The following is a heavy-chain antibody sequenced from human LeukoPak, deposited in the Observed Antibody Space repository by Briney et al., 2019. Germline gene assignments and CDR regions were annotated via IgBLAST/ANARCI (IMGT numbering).Heavy chain of an antibody. CDR3: ARVRAAAVPYYFDF. CDR2: MYYSGSA. Sequence: SETLSLTCTVSGGSIRSSSYWWGWIRQPPGKGLEWIGSMYYSGSAYYNPSLKSRVTISVDTSKSQFSLNLNSVTAADAAIYYCARVRAAAVPYYFDFWGQGTLVTVSS. CDR1: GGSIRSSSYW. D-gene: IGHD6-13*01. J-gene: IGHJ4*02. V-gene: IGHV4-39*07.